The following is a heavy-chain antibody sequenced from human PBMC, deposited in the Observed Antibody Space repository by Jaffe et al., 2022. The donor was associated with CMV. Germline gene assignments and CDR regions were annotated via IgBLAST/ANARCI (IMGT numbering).Heavy chain of an antibody. D-gene: IGHD6-19*01. J-gene: IGHJ6*03. CDR1: GYTFTSYA. CDR2: INAGNGNT. Sequence: QVQLVQSGAEVKKPGASVKVSCKASGYTFTSYAMHWVRQAPGQRLEWMGWINAGNGNTKYSQKFQGRVTITRDTSASTAYMELSSLRSEDTAVYYCARGRGIAVAGKDGYYYYMDVWGKGTTVTVSS. V-gene: IGHV1-3*01. CDR3: ARGRGIAVAGKDGYYYYMDV.